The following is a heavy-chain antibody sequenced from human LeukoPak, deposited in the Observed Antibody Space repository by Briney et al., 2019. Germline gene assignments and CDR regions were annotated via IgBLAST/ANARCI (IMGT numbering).Heavy chain of an antibody. V-gene: IGHV4-39*07. CDR2: IYYSGST. J-gene: IGHJ4*02. Sequence: SETLSLTCTVSGGSISSSSYYWGWIRQPPGKGLEWIGSIYYSGSTYYNPSLKSRVTISVDTPKNQFSLKLSSVTAADTAVYYCARAAANYDFWSGYYTGNFDYWGQGTLVTVSS. CDR1: GGSISSSSYY. CDR3: ARAAANYDFWSGYYTGNFDY. D-gene: IGHD3-3*01.